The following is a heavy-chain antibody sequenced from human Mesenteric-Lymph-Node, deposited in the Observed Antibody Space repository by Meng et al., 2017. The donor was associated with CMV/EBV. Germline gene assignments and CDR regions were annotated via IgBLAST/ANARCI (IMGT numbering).Heavy chain of an antibody. V-gene: IGHV1-69*05. CDR3: AREVVVVVPAASPAHYYYYGMDV. J-gene: IGHJ6*02. CDR1: GCTFSSYA. Sequence: SVKVSCKASGCTFSSYAISWVRQAPGQGLEWMGGIIPIFGTANYAQKFQGRVTITTDESTSTAYMELSRLKSEDTAGYYCAREVVVVVPAASPAHYYYYGMDVWGQGTTVTVSS. CDR2: IIPIFGTA. D-gene: IGHD2-2*01.